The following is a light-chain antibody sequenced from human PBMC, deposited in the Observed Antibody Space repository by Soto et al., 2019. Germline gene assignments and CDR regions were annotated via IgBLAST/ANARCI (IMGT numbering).Light chain of an antibody. J-gene: IGKJ2*01. V-gene: IGKV1-39*01. CDR2: AAS. CDR3: QQSQNIPYT. CDR1: QSITGY. Sequence: DIQMTQSPSSLSASVGDRVMITCRASQSITGYLNWYQQKPGKAPKLLIYAASNLQSGVPSRFSGSGSGTDFTFTISSLQPEDFATYFCQQSQNIPYTFGQGTKLEIK.